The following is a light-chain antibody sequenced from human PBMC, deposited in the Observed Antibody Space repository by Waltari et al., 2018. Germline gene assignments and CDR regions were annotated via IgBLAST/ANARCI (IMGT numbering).Light chain of an antibody. Sequence: SGRASQSVANYLAWAQQKPCQAPRLLIYDGSNRATDIPARFSGSGYATDFTLTISDLKPEDIAVYYCQRRNKWPVTFGGGTKVEIK. V-gene: IGKV3-11*01. J-gene: IGKJ4*01. CDR3: QRRNKWPVT. CDR1: QSVANY. CDR2: DGS.